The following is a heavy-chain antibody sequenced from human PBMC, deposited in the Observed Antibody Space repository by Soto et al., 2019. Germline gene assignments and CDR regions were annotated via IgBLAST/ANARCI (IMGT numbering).Heavy chain of an antibody. CDR2: INAGNGNT. Sequence: SVKVSCKASGYTFTSYARHWVRQAPGQRLEWMGWINAGNGNTKYSQKFQGRVTITRDTSASTAYMELSSLRSEDTAVYYCARMATISVTPYGMDVWGQGTTVTVSS. D-gene: IGHD5-12*01. V-gene: IGHV1-3*01. J-gene: IGHJ6*02. CDR1: GYTFTSYA. CDR3: ARMATISVTPYGMDV.